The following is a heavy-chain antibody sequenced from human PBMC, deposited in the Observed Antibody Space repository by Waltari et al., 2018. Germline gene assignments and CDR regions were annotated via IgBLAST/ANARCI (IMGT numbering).Heavy chain of an antibody. CDR2: ISPDGSLP. CDR3: TRGITKAFDP. V-gene: IGHV3-74*01. J-gene: IGHJ5*02. Sequence: EVQLVESGGDLLQPGGSLRLSCAASGITFSSSWMHWVRQTPGTGLEWVSHISPDGSLPGYADSVRGRFTISRDNAKSMLYRQMNSLRADDTAVYDCTRGITKAFDPWGQGTLVTVSS. D-gene: IGHD1-20*01. CDR1: GITFSSSW.